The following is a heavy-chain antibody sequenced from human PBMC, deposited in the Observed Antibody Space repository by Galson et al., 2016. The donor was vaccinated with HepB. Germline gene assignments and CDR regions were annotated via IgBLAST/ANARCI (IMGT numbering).Heavy chain of an antibody. D-gene: IGHD1-26*01. CDR2: IIPGNGDT. V-gene: IGHV1-3*01. CDR3: AREGNYYTLDY. Sequence: SVKVSCKASAYTFTNYAIHWVRQAPGQGLEWMGWIIPGNGDTKYSQTFQGRVTIAGDTSANTAYMELSSLRSEDTAVYYCAREGNYYTLDYWGQGTLVTVSS. CDR1: AYTFTNYA. J-gene: IGHJ4*02.